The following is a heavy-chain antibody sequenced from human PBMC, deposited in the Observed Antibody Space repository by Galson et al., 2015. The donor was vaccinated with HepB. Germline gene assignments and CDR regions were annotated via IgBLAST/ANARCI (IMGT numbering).Heavy chain of an antibody. CDR3: ARAGPYSGGDY. D-gene: IGHD2-15*01. CDR1: GLTVRTNY. CDR2: IYSGGGT. Sequence: SLRLSCAASGLTVRTNYMSWVRQAPGKGPEWVSIIYSGGGTYYADSVKDRFTISRDSSKNTIYLQMNGLRADDTAVYYCARAGPYSGGDYWGQGTQVTVSS. J-gene: IGHJ4*02. V-gene: IGHV3-66*01.